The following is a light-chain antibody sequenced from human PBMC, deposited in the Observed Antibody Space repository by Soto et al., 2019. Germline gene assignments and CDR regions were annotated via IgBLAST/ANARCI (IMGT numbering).Light chain of an antibody. CDR2: GNS. J-gene: IGLJ2*01. CDR1: GSNIGAGYD. CDR3: QSYDSSLSGSVV. V-gene: IGLV1-40*01. Sequence: QSVLTQPPSVSGAPGQRVTISCTGSGSNIGAGYDVHWYQQLPGTAPKLLIYGNSNRPSGVPDRFSASKSGTSASLAITGLQAEDEADYYCQSYDSSLSGSVVFGGETKLTVL.